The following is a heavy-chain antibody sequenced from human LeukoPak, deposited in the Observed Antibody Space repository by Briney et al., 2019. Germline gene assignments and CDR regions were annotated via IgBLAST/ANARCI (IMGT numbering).Heavy chain of an antibody. CDR1: GGSFSGYY. V-gene: IGHV4-34*01. J-gene: IGHJ3*02. CDR2: INHSGST. Sequence: TSETLSLTCAVYGGSFSGYYWSWIRRPPGKGLEWIGEINHSGSTNYNPSLKSRVTISVDTSKNQFSLKLSSVTAADTAVYYCASTPDTYYYDSSGPAGAFDIWGQGTMVTVSS. CDR3: ASTPDTYYYDSSGPAGAFDI. D-gene: IGHD3-22*01.